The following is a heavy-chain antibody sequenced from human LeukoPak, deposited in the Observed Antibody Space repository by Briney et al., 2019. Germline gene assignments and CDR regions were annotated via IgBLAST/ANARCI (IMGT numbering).Heavy chain of an antibody. D-gene: IGHD3-16*02. J-gene: IGHJ4*02. Sequence: PSETLSLTCAVYGGSFSGYYWSWIRQPPGKGLEWIGEINHSGSTNYNPSLKSRVTISVDTSKNQFSLKLSPVTAADTAVYYCARGRWGSYRKVYFDYWGQGTLVTVSS. CDR3: ARGRWGSYRKVYFDY. V-gene: IGHV4-34*01. CDR1: GGSFSGYY. CDR2: INHSGST.